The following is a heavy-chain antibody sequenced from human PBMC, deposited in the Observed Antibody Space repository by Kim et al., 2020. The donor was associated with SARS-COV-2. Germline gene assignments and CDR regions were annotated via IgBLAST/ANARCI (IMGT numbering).Heavy chain of an antibody. J-gene: IGHJ6*02. CDR2: IKSKTDGETK. CDR1: GLTFSNGW. Sequence: GGSLRLSCAASGLTFSNGWMSWVRQAPGKGLEWVARIKSKTDGETKDYAAPVKVRFTISRYDTKKTLYLQMNSLKTEDTYVYYCTTGLGLYGMDVWGRGTTVTVSS. CDR3: TTGLGLYGMDV. V-gene: IGHV3-15*01.